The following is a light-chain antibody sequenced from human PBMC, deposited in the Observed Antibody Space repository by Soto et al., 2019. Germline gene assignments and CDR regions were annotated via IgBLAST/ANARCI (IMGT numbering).Light chain of an antibody. CDR1: NSGVNY. J-gene: IGLJ1*01. Sequence: QSALAQPASVSGAPGQSITISCTGTNSGVNYVSWHQQYPGKAPKLMIYEVINRSSGVSTRFSGSKSGNTASLTISGLQAEDEADYYCSSSTSSNTFVFGTGTKVTVL. CDR3: SSSTSSNTFV. CDR2: EVI. V-gene: IGLV2-14*01.